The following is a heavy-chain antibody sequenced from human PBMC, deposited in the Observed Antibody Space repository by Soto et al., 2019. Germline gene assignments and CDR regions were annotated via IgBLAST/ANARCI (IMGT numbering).Heavy chain of an antibody. J-gene: IGHJ2*01. D-gene: IGHD2-2*01. V-gene: IGHV3-23*01. CDR1: GFTFINYA. Sequence: HPGGSLRLSCVGSGFTFINYAMNWVRQTPGKGLEWVSGISGGGDRTFDADSVKGRFTISRDNSKNTVNLQMNSLRADDTAVYYCARKVLGSTSRPDWWYFDLWGRGTLVTVSS. CDR2: ISGGGDRT. CDR3: ARKVLGSTSRPDWWYFDL.